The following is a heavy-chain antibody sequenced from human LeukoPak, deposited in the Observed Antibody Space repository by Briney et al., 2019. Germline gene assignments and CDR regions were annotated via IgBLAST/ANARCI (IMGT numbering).Heavy chain of an antibody. V-gene: IGHV1-2*02. D-gene: IGHD5-24*01. CDR1: GFTFTTYA. CDR2: ITPGGGT. CDR3: ARDRYGDGFAHLDY. Sequence: ASVKVSCKASGFTFTTYAIHWVRQAPGQGLEWMGWITPGGGTNYPQKFQGRVAITWDTSITTAYMDLSRLTSDDTAVYYCARDRYGDGFAHLDYWGQGALVTVSS. J-gene: IGHJ4*02.